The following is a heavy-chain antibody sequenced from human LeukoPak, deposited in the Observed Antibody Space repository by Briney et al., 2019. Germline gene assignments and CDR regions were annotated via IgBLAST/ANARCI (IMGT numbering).Heavy chain of an antibody. J-gene: IGHJ6*02. D-gene: IGHD2-2*01. Sequence: PSETLSLTCTVSGGSISSSSYYWGWIRQPPGKGLEWIGSIYYSGSTYYNPSLKSRVIISVDTSKNQFSLKLSSVTAADTAVYYCARDIVVVPAVYYYYGMDVWGQGTTVTVSS. CDR2: IYYSGST. CDR3: ARDIVVVPAVYYYYGMDV. V-gene: IGHV4-39*02. CDR1: GGSISSSSYY.